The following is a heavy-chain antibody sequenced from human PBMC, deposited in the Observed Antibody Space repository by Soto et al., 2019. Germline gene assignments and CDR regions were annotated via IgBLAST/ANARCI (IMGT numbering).Heavy chain of an antibody. Sequence: GGSLRLSCSASGFTFSSSAMHWVRQAPGKGLEYVSVIGTTGGSTFYADSVKGRFTISRDNSKNTVYLQMTSLRVEDTAMHYCVKGRPLWLIDYWGQGTLVTVSS. CDR1: GFTFSSSA. D-gene: IGHD3-10*01. J-gene: IGHJ4*02. V-gene: IGHV3-64D*06. CDR3: VKGRPLWLIDY. CDR2: IGTTGGST.